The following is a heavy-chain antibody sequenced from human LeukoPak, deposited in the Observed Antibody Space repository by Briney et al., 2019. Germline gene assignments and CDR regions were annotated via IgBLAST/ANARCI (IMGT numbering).Heavy chain of an antibody. J-gene: IGHJ4*02. Sequence: SPTLPLTSAVDGRSLSGYYWSSIRQPPGKGLESIGEINDSGSTNYNPSLKSRVTISLDSSKNQFSLKLSSVTAADTAVYYCAITRGDGDSNWGQGTLVTVSS. CDR3: AITRGDGDSN. CDR1: GRSLSGYY. D-gene: IGHD5-24*01. CDR2: INDSGST. V-gene: IGHV4-34*01.